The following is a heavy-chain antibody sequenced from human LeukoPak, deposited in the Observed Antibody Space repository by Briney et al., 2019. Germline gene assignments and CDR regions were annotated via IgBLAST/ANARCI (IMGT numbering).Heavy chain of an antibody. V-gene: IGHV4-39*01. D-gene: IGHD2-2*01. J-gene: IGHJ5*02. CDR1: GGSISSNSYY. CDR3: ARRRLQLIFGYRIDSES. CDR2: IYYSGST. Sequence: SETLSLTCTVSGGSISSNSYYWGWIRQPPGKGLEWIGSIYYSGSTYHNPSLRSRITISVDTSKNQFSLKLSSVTAADTAVYYCARRRLQLIFGYRIDSESWGQGTLVTVSS.